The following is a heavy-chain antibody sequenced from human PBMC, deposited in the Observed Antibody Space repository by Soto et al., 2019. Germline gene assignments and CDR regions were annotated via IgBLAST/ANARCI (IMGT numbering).Heavy chain of an antibody. V-gene: IGHV3-43*01. CDR2: ISWDGGST. Sequence: EVQLVDSGGDLVQPGGSLRLSCAASGFTFDDYTMHWVRQAPGKGLEWVSLISWDGGSTYYADSVKGRFTISRDNSKNSLYLQMNSLRTEYTALYYCAKEVIAAAGTYYYYYYGMDVWGQGTTVTVSS. J-gene: IGHJ6*02. CDR1: GFTFDDYT. D-gene: IGHD6-13*01. CDR3: AKEVIAAAGTYYYYYYGMDV.